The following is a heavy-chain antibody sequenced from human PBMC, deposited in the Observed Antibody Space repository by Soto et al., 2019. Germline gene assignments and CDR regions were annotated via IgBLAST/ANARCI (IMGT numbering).Heavy chain of an antibody. CDR2: IDTAGRA. D-gene: IGHD3-3*01. Sequence: EVQLVESGGGLIQPGGSLRVSCAASEFTVSSNYMTWVLQAPGKGLEWVSVIDTAGRANYAESVKGRFTNSRDNSKNTLYLQMNSLRVEDTAVYYCARGATYYDFWSGHYTSYTYYGMDVWGQGTTVTVS. CDR3: ARGATYYDFWSGHYTSYTYYGMDV. CDR1: EFTVSSNY. J-gene: IGHJ6*02. V-gene: IGHV3-53*01.